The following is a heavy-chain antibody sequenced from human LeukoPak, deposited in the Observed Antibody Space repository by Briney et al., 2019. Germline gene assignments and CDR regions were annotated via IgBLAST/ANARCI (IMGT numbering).Heavy chain of an antibody. J-gene: IGHJ4*02. CDR1: GGTISSYY. V-gene: IGHV4-59*01. D-gene: IGHD4-17*01. CDR2: IYYSGST. Sequence: SETLSLTCTVSGGTISSYYWSWIRQPPGKGLEWIGYIYYSGSTNYNPSLKSRVTISVDTSKNQFSLKLSSVTAADTAVYYCARGGNDYGDYALDYWGQGTLVTVSS. CDR3: ARGGNDYGDYALDY.